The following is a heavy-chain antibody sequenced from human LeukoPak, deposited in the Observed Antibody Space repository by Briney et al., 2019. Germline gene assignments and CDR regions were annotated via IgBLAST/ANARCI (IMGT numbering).Heavy chain of an antibody. Sequence: PSETLSLTCTVSGGSISSGGYYWSWIRQPPGKGLEWIGYIYHSGSTYYNPSLKSRVTISVDRSKNQFSLKLSSVTAADTAVYYCARDVVLGYCSSTSCNGYWGQGTLVTVSS. D-gene: IGHD2-2*01. CDR3: ARDVVLGYCSSTSCNGY. CDR2: IYHSGST. CDR1: GGSISSGGYY. J-gene: IGHJ4*02. V-gene: IGHV4-30-2*01.